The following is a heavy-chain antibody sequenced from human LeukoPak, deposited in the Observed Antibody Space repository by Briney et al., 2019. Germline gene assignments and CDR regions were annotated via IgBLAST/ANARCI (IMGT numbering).Heavy chain of an antibody. CDR3: ARAGMWEDAFDI. Sequence: PSETLSLTCTVSGGSISSYYRSWIRQPPGKGLEWIGYIYYSGSTNYNPSLKSRVTISVDTSKNQFSLKLSSVTAADTAVYYCARAGMWEDAFDIWGQGTMVTVSS. CDR1: GGSISSYY. CDR2: IYYSGST. V-gene: IGHV4-59*08. D-gene: IGHD1-26*01. J-gene: IGHJ3*02.